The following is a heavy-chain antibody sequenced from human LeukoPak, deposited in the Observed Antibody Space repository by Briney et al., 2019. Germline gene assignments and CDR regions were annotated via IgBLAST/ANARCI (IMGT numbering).Heavy chain of an antibody. Sequence: GGSLRLSCAASGFTFSSYSMNWVRQAPGKGLEWVSSISSGSSYIYYADSVKGRFTISRDNAKSSLYLQMDSLRAEDTAVYYCAREPRHYYDSSGYYFWFDPWGQGTLVTVSS. CDR1: GFTFSSYS. CDR2: ISSGSSYI. D-gene: IGHD3-22*01. V-gene: IGHV3-21*01. CDR3: AREPRHYYDSSGYYFWFDP. J-gene: IGHJ5*02.